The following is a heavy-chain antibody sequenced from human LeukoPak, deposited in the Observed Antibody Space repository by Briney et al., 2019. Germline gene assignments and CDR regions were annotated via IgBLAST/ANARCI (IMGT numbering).Heavy chain of an antibody. V-gene: IGHV3-11*01. CDR3: ASEQIDGYTPDY. CDR2: ISSSGSTI. CDR1: GFTVSSNY. D-gene: IGHD5-24*01. J-gene: IGHJ4*02. Sequence: GGSLRLSCAASGFTVSSNYMSRIRQAPGKGLEWVSYISSSGSTIYYADSVKGRFTISRDNAKNSLYLQMNSLRAEDTAVYYCASEQIDGYTPDYWGQGTLVTVSS.